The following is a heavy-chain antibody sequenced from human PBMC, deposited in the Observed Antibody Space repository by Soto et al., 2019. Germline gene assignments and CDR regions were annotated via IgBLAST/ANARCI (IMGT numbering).Heavy chain of an antibody. CDR2: INHLTTT. D-gene: IGHD5-18*01. J-gene: IGHJ4*02. CDR3: ARGYDTALAPIF. CDR1: GGSFSSYH. V-gene: IGHV4-34*01. Sequence: SETLSLTCAVYGGSFSSYHWSWIRQTPGKGLEWIGEINHLTTTNYNPSLKSRDIISLDTPKNQFSLKLSSVTAADTAVYYCARGYDTALAPIFWGQGILVTAPQ.